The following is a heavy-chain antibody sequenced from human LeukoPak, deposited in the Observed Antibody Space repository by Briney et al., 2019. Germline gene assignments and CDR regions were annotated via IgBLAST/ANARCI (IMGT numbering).Heavy chain of an antibody. CDR2: ISTYNGNT. D-gene: IGHD2-15*01. J-gene: IGHJ6*03. CDR3: AREGSPFYYYYMDV. CDR1: GYTFTSYG. V-gene: IGHV1-18*01. Sequence: ASVKVSCKASGYTFTSYGISWVRQAPGQGLEWMGWISTYNGNTNYAQKLQGRVTMTTDTSTSIAYMELRSLRSDDTAVYYCAREGSPFYYYYMDVWGKGTTVTISS.